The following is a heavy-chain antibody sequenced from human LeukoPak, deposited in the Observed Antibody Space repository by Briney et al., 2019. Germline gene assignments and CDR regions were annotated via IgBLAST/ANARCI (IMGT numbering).Heavy chain of an antibody. CDR1: GITLSNYG. CDR2: ISDSGGST. D-gene: IGHD3-22*01. V-gene: IGHV3-23*01. Sequence: GGSLRLSCAVSGITLSNYGMSWVRQAPEKGLEWVAGISDSGGSTNYADSVKGRFTISRDNPKNTLYPQMNSLRAEDTAVYFCAKRGVVIRVILVGFHKEAYYFDSWGQGALVTVSS. CDR3: AKRGVVIRVILVGFHKEAYYFDS. J-gene: IGHJ4*02.